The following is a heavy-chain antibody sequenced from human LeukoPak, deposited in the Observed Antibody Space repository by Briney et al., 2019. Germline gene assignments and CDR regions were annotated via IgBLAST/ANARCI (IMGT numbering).Heavy chain of an antibody. CDR3: VRRFLDY. CDR2: IKQDGGEI. J-gene: IGHJ4*02. CDR1: GLTFSSYW. D-gene: IGHD2/OR15-2a*01. V-gene: IGHV3-7*03. Sequence: GGSLRLSCAVSGLTFSSYWMSWVRQAPGKGLEWVANIKQDGGEINYVDSVKGRFTISRDNAKNSLYLQMISLRAEDTAVYYCVRRFLDYWGQGILVTVSS.